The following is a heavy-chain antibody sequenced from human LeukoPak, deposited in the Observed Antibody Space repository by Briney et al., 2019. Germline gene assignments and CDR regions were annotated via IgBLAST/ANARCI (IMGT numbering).Heavy chain of an antibody. Sequence: GGSLRLSCTDSGFTFSSHDMNWVRQAPGKGLEWVSYISSGGHTTHYADSVKGRFTISRDNAKNSLYLQMNSLRAEDTAVYYCAREGSSYAPSEPFYFDYWGQGTLVTVSS. D-gene: IGHD3-10*01. CDR1: GFTFSSHD. CDR3: AREGSSYAPSEPFYFDY. J-gene: IGHJ4*02. V-gene: IGHV3-48*03. CDR2: ISSGGHTT.